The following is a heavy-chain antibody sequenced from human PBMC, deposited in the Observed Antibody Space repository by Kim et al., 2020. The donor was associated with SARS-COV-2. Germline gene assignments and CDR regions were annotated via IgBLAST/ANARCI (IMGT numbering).Heavy chain of an antibody. CDR1: GGSVSSGSYY. V-gene: IGHV4-61*01. CDR3: ARATIDDILTGGGVTLGY. CDR2: IYYSGST. J-gene: IGHJ4*02. D-gene: IGHD3-9*01. Sequence: SETLSLTCTVSGGSVSSGSYYWSWIRQPPGKGLEWIGYIYYSGSTNYNPSLKSRVTISVDTSKNQFSLKLSSVTAADTAVYYCARATIDDILTGGGVTLGYWGQGTLVTVSS.